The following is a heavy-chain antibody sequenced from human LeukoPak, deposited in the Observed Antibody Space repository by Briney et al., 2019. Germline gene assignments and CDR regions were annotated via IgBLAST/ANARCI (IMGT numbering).Heavy chain of an antibody. CDR1: GGSISDYY. CDR2: IYYSGT. CDR3: AREGQRGYSYGGGVGY. V-gene: IGHV4-59*12. Sequence: SETLSLTCTVSGGSISDYYWSWIRQPPGKGLEWIGYIYYSGTNYNPSLKSRVTISVDTSKNQFSLKLSSVTAADTAVYYCAREGQRGYSYGGGVGYWGQGTLVTVSS. D-gene: IGHD5-18*01. J-gene: IGHJ4*02.